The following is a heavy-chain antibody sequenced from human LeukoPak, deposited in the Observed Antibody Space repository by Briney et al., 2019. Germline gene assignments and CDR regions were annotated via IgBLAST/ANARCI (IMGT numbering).Heavy chain of an antibody. CDR1: GGSISGYY. Sequence: KPSETLSLTCTVSGGSISGYYWSWIRQPPGKGLEWIGYIYYSGSTNYNPSLKSRVTISVDTSKNQFSLKLSSVTAADTAVYYCARGQWLAWFDPWGQGTLVTVSS. V-gene: IGHV4-59*01. CDR2: IYYSGST. D-gene: IGHD6-19*01. CDR3: ARGQWLAWFDP. J-gene: IGHJ5*02.